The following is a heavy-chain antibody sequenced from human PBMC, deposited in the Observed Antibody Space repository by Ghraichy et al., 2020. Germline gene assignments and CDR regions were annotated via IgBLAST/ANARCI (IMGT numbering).Heavy chain of an antibody. CDR1: GFTFSSYA. Sequence: LSLTCAASGFTFSSYAMSWVRQAPGKGLEWVSAISGSGGSTYYADSVKGRFTISRDNSKNTLYLQMNSLRAEDTAVYYCAKDSEGIVATAYFDYWGQGTLVTVSS. D-gene: IGHD5-12*01. J-gene: IGHJ4*02. CDR2: ISGSGGST. CDR3: AKDSEGIVATAYFDY. V-gene: IGHV3-23*01.